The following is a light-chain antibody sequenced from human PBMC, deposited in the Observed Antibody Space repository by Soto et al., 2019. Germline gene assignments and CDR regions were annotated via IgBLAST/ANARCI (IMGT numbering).Light chain of an antibody. J-gene: IGLJ2*01. CDR3: SSYTSNSTVV. CDR1: SSDVGGYNY. Sequence: QSVLTQPASVSGSPGQSITISCTGTSSDVGGYNYVSWYQQHPGKAPKLMIYDVSNRPSGVSNRFSGSKSGNTASLTISGLQAEDEPDYYCSSYTSNSTVVFGGGTKLTVL. V-gene: IGLV2-14*01. CDR2: DVS.